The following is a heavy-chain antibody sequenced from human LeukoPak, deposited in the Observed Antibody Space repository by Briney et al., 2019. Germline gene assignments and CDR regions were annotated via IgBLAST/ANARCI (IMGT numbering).Heavy chain of an antibody. CDR3: ARDVPVDTPIGGDY. Sequence: GGPLTLFCGPSGFPFSLYRMHWLRQAPGKGRVWISYITCGSGTIYYADSVKGRFTSSRDNAKNSLYLKMNSLRDEDTAVYYCARDVPVDTPIGGDYWGQGTLVTVSS. D-gene: IGHD5-18*01. V-gene: IGHV3-48*02. J-gene: IGHJ4*02. CDR2: ITCGSGTI. CDR1: GFPFSLYR.